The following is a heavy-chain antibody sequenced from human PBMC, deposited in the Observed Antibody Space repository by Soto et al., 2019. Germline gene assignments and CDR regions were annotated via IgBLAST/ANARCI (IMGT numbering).Heavy chain of an antibody. CDR2: ISGSGGST. V-gene: IGHV3-23*01. CDR1: GFTFSSYA. J-gene: IGHJ4*02. D-gene: IGHD2-15*01. CDR3: AKDQPPQDIVVVVAATLSAYFDY. Sequence: GGSLRLSCAASGFTFSSYAMSWVRQAPGKGLEWVSAISGSGGSTYYADSVKGRFTISRDNSKNTLYLQMNSLRAEDTAVYYCAKDQPPQDIVVVVAATLSAYFDYWGQGTLVTVSS.